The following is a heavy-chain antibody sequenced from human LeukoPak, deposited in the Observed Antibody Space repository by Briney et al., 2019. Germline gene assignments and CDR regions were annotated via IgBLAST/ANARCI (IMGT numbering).Heavy chain of an antibody. CDR2: ISSSSSTI. J-gene: IGHJ3*02. V-gene: IGHV3-48*02. CDR3: ARDRDYCSSTSCYSDAFDI. Sequence: PPGGSLRLSCAASGFTFSSYSMNWVRQAPGKGLEWVSYISSSSSTIYYADSVKGRFTISRDKAKNSLYLQMNSLRDEDTAVYYCARDRDYCSSTSCYSDAFDIWGQGTMVTVSS. D-gene: IGHD2-2*01. CDR1: GFTFSSYS.